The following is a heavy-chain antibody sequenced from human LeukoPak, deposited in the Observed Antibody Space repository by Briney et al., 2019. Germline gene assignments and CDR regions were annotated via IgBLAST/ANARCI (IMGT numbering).Heavy chain of an antibody. D-gene: IGHD3-3*02. V-gene: IGHV4-39*01. Sequence: PSETLSLTCTVSGGSISSSSYYWVWLRQPPGKGLEGIVSDYYSGSTYYNPTRRSRITMSVDTSKNPFSLKLSSVTAADTAVYYCARHIQIAFRVFRLGWIDPWGQGTLVTVSS. CDR1: GGSISSSSYY. J-gene: IGHJ5*02. CDR2: DYYSGST. CDR3: ARHIQIAFRVFRLGWIDP.